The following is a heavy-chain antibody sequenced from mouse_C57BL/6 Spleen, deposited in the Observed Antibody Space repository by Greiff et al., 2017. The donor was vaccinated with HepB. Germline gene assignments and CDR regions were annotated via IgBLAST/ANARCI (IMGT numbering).Heavy chain of an antibody. CDR2: INYDGSST. J-gene: IGHJ1*03. CDR1: GFTFSDYY. Sequence: DVKLVESEGGLVQPGSSMKLSCTASGFTFSDYYMAWVRQVPEKGLEWVANINYDGSSTYYLDSLKSRFIISRDNAKNILYLQMSSLKSEDTATYYCARDRGDYDRYFDVWGTGTTVTVSS. V-gene: IGHV5-16*01. CDR3: ARDRGDYDRYFDV. D-gene: IGHD2-4*01.